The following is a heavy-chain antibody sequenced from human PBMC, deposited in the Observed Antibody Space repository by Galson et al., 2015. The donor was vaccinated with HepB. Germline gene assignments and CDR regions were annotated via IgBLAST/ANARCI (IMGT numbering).Heavy chain of an antibody. J-gene: IGHJ5*02. CDR2: TYYRSKWYN. CDR3: ARVGQQLTYNWFDP. CDR1: GDSVSSNSAA. Sequence: CAISGDSVSSNSAAWNWIRQSPSRGLEWLGRTYYRSKWYNDYAVSVKSRITINPDTSKNQFSLQLNSVTPEDTAVYYCARVGQQLTYNWFDPWGQGTLVTVSS. D-gene: IGHD6-13*01. V-gene: IGHV6-1*01.